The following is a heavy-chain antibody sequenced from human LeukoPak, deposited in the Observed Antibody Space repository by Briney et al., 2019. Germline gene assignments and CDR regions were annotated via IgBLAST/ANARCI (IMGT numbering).Heavy chain of an antibody. Sequence: GGSLRLSCAASGFTFDDYAMHWVRQAPGKGLEWVSGISWNSGSIGYADSVKGRFTISRDNAKNSLYLQMNSLRAEDTALYYCAKLAAEYYYYYNMDVWGKGTTVTVSS. V-gene: IGHV3-9*01. CDR1: GFTFDDYA. J-gene: IGHJ6*03. CDR2: ISWNSGSI. D-gene: IGHD6-13*01. CDR3: AKLAAEYYYYYNMDV.